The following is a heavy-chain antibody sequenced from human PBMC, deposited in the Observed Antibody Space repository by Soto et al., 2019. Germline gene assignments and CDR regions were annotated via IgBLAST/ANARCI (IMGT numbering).Heavy chain of an antibody. D-gene: IGHD2-15*01. CDR2: SDGSST. CDR3: VRTSLVVAAATREDY. CDR1: GFTFSSYW. V-gene: IGHV3-74*01. J-gene: IGHJ4*02. Sequence: EVQLVESGGGLVQPGGSLRLSFAASGFTFSSYWMHWVRQAPGKGLVWVSRSDGSSTSYADSVKGRFTISGDNAKNPLYLQMNSLRAEDTAVYYCVRTSLVVAAATREDYWGQGTLVTVSS.